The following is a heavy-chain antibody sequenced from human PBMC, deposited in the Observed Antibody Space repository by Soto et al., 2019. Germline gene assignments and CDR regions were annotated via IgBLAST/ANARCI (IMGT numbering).Heavy chain of an antibody. CDR1: GGSFNRHT. CDR3: ARGWGYDSTDYYYAY. D-gene: IGHD3-22*01. V-gene: IGHV1-69*01. CDR2: VIPIFGTA. J-gene: IGHJ4*02. Sequence: QVQLVQSGAEVRKPGSSVRVSCKASGGSFNRHTISWVRHAPGQGLEWMGGVIPIFGTANHAQKFQGSVTIIADESTSTGYMELSSLRSDDTAIYYCARGWGYDSTDYYYAYWAQGTLVIVSS.